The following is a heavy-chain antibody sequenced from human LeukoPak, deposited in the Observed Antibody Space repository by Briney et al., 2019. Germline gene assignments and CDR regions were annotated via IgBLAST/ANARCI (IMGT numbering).Heavy chain of an antibody. CDR1: GYTFTGYY. D-gene: IGHD3-3*01. CDR2: MNPNSGGT. V-gene: IGHV1-2*04. Sequence: ASVKVSCKASGYTFTGYYMHWVRQAPGQGLEWMGWMNPNSGGTNYAQKFQGWVTMTRDTSISTAYMELSRLRSDDTAVYYCGRGSANVLRFLEWLSVVDYWGQGTLVTVSS. J-gene: IGHJ4*02. CDR3: GRGSANVLRFLEWLSVVDY.